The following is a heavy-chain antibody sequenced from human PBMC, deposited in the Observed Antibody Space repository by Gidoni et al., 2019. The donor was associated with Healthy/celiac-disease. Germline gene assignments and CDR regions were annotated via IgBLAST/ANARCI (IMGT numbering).Heavy chain of an antibody. CDR2: IYYSGST. CDR1: GGSISSSSYY. D-gene: IGHD3-22*01. V-gene: IGHV4-39*01. J-gene: IGHJ4*02. Sequence: QLQLQESGPGLVKPSETLSPTCTVSGGSISSSSYYWGWIRQPPGKGLEWIGSIYYSGSTYYNPSLKSRVTISVDTSKNQFSLKLSSVTAADTAVYYCARLVRDYYDSSGYSDYWGQGTLVTVSS. CDR3: ARLVRDYYDSSGYSDY.